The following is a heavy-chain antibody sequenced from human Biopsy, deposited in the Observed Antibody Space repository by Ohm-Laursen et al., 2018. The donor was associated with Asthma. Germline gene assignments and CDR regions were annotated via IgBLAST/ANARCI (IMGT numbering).Heavy chain of an antibody. CDR1: GFTFSSYA. CDR3: ASSGGNYGFYGMDV. V-gene: IGHV1-2*06. Sequence: ASVKVSCKPSGFTFSSYAFTWVRQAPGQGLEWMGRINPNSGGTNYAQKFQGRVTMTRDTSISTAYMEVSRLRSDDTAVYYCASSGGNYGFYGMDVWGQGTTVTVSS. D-gene: IGHD4-11*01. CDR2: INPNSGGT. J-gene: IGHJ6*02.